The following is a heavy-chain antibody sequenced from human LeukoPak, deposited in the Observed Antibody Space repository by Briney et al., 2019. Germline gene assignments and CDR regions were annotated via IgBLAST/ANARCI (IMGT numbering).Heavy chain of an antibody. Sequence: NSWETLSLTCTVAGGHISRYYWSWVRQPGGKGLEWIGRIYYSGSTNYNPSLKSRVTISVDTSKNQFSLKLSSVTAADTAVYYCARSIAARRGYYFDYWGQGTLVTVSS. V-gene: IGHV4-4*07. CDR3: ARSIAARRGYYFDY. J-gene: IGHJ4*02. D-gene: IGHD6-6*01. CDR2: IYYSGST. CDR1: GGHISRYY.